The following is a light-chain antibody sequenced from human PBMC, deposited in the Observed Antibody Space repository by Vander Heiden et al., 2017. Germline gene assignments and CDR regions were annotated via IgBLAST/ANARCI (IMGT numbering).Light chain of an antibody. Sequence: QPVLTQPTSLSASPGGSASFTCTLPSGTNVTTYRIYWYQQKPGSPPRFLLRYKSDSDKHQGSGVPSRFSGSKDASTNAGLLVISGLQSEDEADYYCAIWYSSTVLFGGGTALTVL. CDR2: YKSDSDK. CDR3: AIWYSSTVL. CDR1: SGTNVTTYR. J-gene: IGLJ2*01. V-gene: IGLV5-39*01.